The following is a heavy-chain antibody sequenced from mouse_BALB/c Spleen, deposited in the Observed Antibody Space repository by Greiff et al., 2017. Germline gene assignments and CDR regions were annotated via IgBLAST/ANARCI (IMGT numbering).Heavy chain of an antibody. Sequence: EVKVVESGTVLARPGASVKMSCKASGYTFTSYWMHWVKQRPGQGLEWIGAIYPGNSDTSYNQKFKGKAKLTAVTSTSTAYMELSSLTNEDSAVYYCTRMGNDYDWFAYWGQGTLVTVSA. D-gene: IGHD2-4*01. CDR3: TRMGNDYDWFAY. CDR1: GYTFTSYW. J-gene: IGHJ3*01. CDR2: IYPGNSDT. V-gene: IGHV1-5*01.